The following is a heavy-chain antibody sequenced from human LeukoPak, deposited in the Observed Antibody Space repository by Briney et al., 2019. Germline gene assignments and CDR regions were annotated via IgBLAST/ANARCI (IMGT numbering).Heavy chain of an antibody. Sequence: GGSLRLSCAASGFTFSSYAMSWVRQAPGKGLEWVSAIRGNGDRTHYADSVKGRFTISRDNAKNSLFLQMNSLRAEDTAVYYCARVLRYCSGGNCYSGGLGYMDVWGKGTTVTISS. V-gene: IGHV3-23*01. J-gene: IGHJ6*03. D-gene: IGHD2-15*01. CDR1: GFTFSSYA. CDR3: ARVLRYCSGGNCYSGGLGYMDV. CDR2: IRGNGDRT.